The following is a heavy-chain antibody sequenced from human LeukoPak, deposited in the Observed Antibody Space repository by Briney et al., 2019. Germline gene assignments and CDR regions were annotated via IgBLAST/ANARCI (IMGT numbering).Heavy chain of an antibody. CDR3: ARLDNSAYDQSFDY. Sequence: SETLSLTCTVSGGSISSRHHYWGWIRQTPGKWLEWIAIINYSGATYYNPSLKSRVTISVDTSKNQFSLNLTSVTAADTAVYYCARLDNSAYDQSFDYWGQGTLVTVSS. V-gene: IGHV4-39*07. CDR1: GGSISSRHHY. J-gene: IGHJ4*02. CDR2: INYSGAT. D-gene: IGHD5-12*01.